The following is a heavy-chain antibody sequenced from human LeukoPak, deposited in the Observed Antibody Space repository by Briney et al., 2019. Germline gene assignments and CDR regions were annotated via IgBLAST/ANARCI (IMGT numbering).Heavy chain of an antibody. CDR2: IVSDGSST. CDR3: VRDNYGVDY. D-gene: IGHD3-10*01. V-gene: IGHV3-74*03. J-gene: IGHJ4*02. Sequence: QPGGSLRLSCAASGFTFSRYWMQWVRQAPGKGLVWVSHIVSDGSSTTYADSVKGRFTTSRDNAKNTHDLQMNSLRAEDKAVYYCVRDNYGVDYWGQGTLVTVSS. CDR1: GFTFSRYW.